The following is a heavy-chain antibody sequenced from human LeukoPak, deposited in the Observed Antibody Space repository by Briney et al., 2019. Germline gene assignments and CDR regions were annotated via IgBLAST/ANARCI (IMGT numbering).Heavy chain of an antibody. D-gene: IGHD6-19*01. CDR1: VFTFSSYL. CDR2: IKQDGSEK. CDR3: ARDRSGWYGY. Sequence: GGSLRLSCAASVFTFSSYLMSWVRQAPGEGLEWVANIKQDGSEKYYVDSVKGRFTISRDNAKNSLYLQMNSLRAEDTAVYYCARDRSGWYGYWGQGTLVTVSS. J-gene: IGHJ4*02. V-gene: IGHV3-7*01.